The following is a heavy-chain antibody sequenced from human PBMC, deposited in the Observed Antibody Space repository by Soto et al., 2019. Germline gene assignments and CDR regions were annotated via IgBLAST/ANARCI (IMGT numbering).Heavy chain of an antibody. D-gene: IGHD2-15*01. CDR3: ARGLECRGYCLDKPTWFAP. CDR2: IIPIFGTP. V-gene: IGHV1-69*06. CDR1: GGTFSTYT. Sequence: SVKVSGKASGGTFSTYTFSWVRQAPGQGLEWVGRIIPIFGTPYYSQKFQGRVTITADKSTSTVYMELSSLRSDDTAVYFCARGLECRGYCLDKPTWFAPWGQGTLVTVSS. J-gene: IGHJ5*02.